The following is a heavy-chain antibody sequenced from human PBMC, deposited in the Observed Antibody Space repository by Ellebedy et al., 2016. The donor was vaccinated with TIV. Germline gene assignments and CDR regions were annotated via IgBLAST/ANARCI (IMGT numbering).Heavy chain of an antibody. V-gene: IGHV4-34*01. CDR1: GGSFSGYY. Sequence: SETLSLTXAVYGGSFSGYYWSWIRQPPGKGLEWIGEINHSGSTNYNPSLKSRVTISVDTSKNQFSLKLSSVTAADTAVYYCARSPGAVATVLVPSGMDVWGQGTTVTVSS. CDR2: INHSGST. CDR3: ARSPGAVATVLVPSGMDV. D-gene: IGHD2-8*02. J-gene: IGHJ6*02.